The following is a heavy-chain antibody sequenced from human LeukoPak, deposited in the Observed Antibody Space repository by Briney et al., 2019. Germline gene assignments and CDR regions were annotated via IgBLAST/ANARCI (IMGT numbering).Heavy chain of an antibody. CDR3: ARDSFGESDTVPYYYGMDV. V-gene: IGHV3-7*01. D-gene: IGHD3-10*01. CDR1: GFTFSSYW. J-gene: IGHJ6*02. Sequence: GGSLRLSCAASGFTFSSYWMSWVRQAPGKGLEWVANIKQDGSEKYYVDSVKGRFTISRDNAKNSLYLQMNSLRAEDTAVYYCARDSFGESDTVPYYYGMDVWGQGTTVTVSS. CDR2: IKQDGSEK.